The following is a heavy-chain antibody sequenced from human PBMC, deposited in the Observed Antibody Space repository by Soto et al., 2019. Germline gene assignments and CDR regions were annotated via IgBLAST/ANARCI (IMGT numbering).Heavy chain of an antibody. CDR2: ISGYNGNF. CDR3: AREVDLRPPPGGDY. J-gene: IGHJ4*02. Sequence: QVVLVQSGPEVKKPGASVKLSCKASGYSFNSYGVAWVRQAPGQGLEWMGWISGYNGNFMYAEKAEERVTMPPDTPTSPPSLGLRSLRFDATAVYFCAREVDLRPPPGGDYWGQGTLVTVSS. D-gene: IGHD5-12*01. CDR1: GYSFNSYG. V-gene: IGHV1-18*04.